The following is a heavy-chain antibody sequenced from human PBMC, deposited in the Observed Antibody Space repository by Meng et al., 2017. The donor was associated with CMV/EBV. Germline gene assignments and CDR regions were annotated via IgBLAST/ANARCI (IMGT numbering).Heavy chain of an antibody. Sequence: SQTLSLTCAVYGGSFSGYYWSWIRQPPGKGLEWIGEINHSGSTNYNPSLKSRVTISVDTSKNQFSLKLSPVTAADTAVYYCARDGVGATTGFDYWGQGTLVTVSS. CDR1: GGSFSGYY. CDR2: INHSGST. V-gene: IGHV4-34*01. CDR3: ARDGVGATTGFDY. J-gene: IGHJ4*02. D-gene: IGHD1-26*01.